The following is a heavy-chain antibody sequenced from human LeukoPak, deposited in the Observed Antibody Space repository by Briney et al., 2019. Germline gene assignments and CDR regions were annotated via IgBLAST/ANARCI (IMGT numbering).Heavy chain of an antibody. CDR3: ARGVGSSESNYFDH. D-gene: IGHD1-26*01. CDR1: GGSITSGNFY. J-gene: IGHJ4*02. CDR2: IYNTGST. Sequence: PSETLSLTCTVSGGSITSGNFYWSWIRQPAGKGLEWIGRIYNTGSTNYNPSLKSRVTISVDRSKNQFSLMLKSLTAADTAVYYCARGVGSSESNYFDHWGQGTQATVSS. V-gene: IGHV4-61*02.